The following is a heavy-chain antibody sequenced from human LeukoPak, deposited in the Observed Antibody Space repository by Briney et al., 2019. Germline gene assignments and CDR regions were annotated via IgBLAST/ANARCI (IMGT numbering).Heavy chain of an antibody. Sequence: SETLSLTCAVSGGSISSSNWWSWVRQPPGKGLEWIGEIYHSGSTNYNPSLKSRVTISVDKSKNQFSLKLSSVTAADTAVYYCARKEYGDYRRFDPWGRGTLVTVSS. CDR3: ARKEYGDYRRFDP. J-gene: IGHJ5*02. CDR1: GGSISSSNW. D-gene: IGHD4-11*01. CDR2: IYHSGST. V-gene: IGHV4-4*02.